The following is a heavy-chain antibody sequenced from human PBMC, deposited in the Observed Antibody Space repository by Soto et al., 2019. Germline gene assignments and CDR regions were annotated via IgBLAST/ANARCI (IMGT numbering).Heavy chain of an antibody. D-gene: IGHD3-10*01. CDR3: ARDQGVRMQPRIIDPSAMDV. CDR1: GYSFTSYG. J-gene: IGHJ6*02. V-gene: IGHV1-18*01. CDR2: ISPYNGRT. Sequence: GASVKVSCKASGYSFTSYGIAWVRQAPGQGPEWMGWISPYNGRTNYAQNVKGRVVMTTEISANTVYMELSGLTSGDTAVYYCARDQGVRMQPRIIDPSAMDVWGQGTTVTVSS.